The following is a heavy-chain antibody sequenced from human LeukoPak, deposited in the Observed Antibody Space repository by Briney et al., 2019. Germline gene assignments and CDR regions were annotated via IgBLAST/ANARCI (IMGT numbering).Heavy chain of an antibody. Sequence: GASVKVSCKASGYTFIDYTMHWLRQAPGKRLGWMGWINGGSGNTKYSPEFQGRVTITRDTSASTGYMELSSLRSEDTAVYYCANPRYDSSGYYYVDWGQGTLVTVSS. V-gene: IGHV1-3*01. CDR1: GYTFIDYT. D-gene: IGHD3-22*01. CDR3: ANPRYDSSGYYYVD. CDR2: INGGSGNT. J-gene: IGHJ4*02.